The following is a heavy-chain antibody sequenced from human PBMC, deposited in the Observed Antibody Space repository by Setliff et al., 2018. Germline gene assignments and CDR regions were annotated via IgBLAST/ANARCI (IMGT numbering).Heavy chain of an antibody. D-gene: IGHD3-10*01. CDR3: ARQPSSGAYYNPRPYYFDY. V-gene: IGHV4-39*01. CDR2: IYYNGST. J-gene: IGHJ4*02. CDR1: GGSIRSSYYY. Sequence: SETLSLTCTVSGGSIRSSYYYWGWIRQPPGKGLEWIGSIYYNGSTHFNPSLKSRVAISVDTSNNLFSLNLRSVTAADTAVYFCARQPSSGAYYNPRPYYFDYWGQGTLVTVS.